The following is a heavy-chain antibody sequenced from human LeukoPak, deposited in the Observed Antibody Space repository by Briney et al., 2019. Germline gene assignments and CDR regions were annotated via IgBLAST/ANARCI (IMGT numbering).Heavy chain of an antibody. V-gene: IGHV4-59*01. Sequence: SETLSLTCTVSGASISRYYWRWIRQPPGKEREWIGYIYYSGSTNYNPSLKSRVTISVDKPKNQFSLNMRSATAADTAVHYCARATIAAPRISFHYWGQRTLVTVSS. CDR2: IYYSGST. D-gene: IGHD6-13*01. J-gene: IGHJ4*02. CDR1: GASISRYY. CDR3: ARATIAAPRISFHY.